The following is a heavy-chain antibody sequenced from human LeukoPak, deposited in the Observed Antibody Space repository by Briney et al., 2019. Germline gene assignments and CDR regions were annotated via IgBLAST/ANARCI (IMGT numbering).Heavy chain of an antibody. CDR3: ARASLRGLWVDY. Sequence: KPSETLSLTCTVSGGSISSYYWSWIRQPPGKGLEWIGYIYYSGSTNYNPSLKSRVTISVDTYKNQFFLKLSSVTAADTAVYYCARASLRGLWVDYWGQGTLVTVSS. CDR2: IYYSGST. J-gene: IGHJ4*02. V-gene: IGHV4-59*01. CDR1: GGSISSYY. D-gene: IGHD3-10*01.